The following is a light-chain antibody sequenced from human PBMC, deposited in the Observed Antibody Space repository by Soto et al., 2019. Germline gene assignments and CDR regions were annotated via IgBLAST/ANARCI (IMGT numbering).Light chain of an antibody. CDR2: AAS. CDR3: QQSYSTPPWT. J-gene: IGKJ1*01. Sequence: DIQMTQSPSSLSASVGDRVTITCRASQSISSYLNWYQQKPGKAPKLLIYAASSLQSGVPSRFSGSGSGTDFTLTISSQQPEDFATYYCQQSYSTPPWTFGQGTKVDI. V-gene: IGKV1-39*01. CDR1: QSISSY.